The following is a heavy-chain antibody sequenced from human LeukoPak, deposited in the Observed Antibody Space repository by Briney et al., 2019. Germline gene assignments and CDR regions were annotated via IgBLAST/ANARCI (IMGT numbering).Heavy chain of an antibody. CDR3: AREDYYDSSGYYLDC. CDR2: IYYSGST. D-gene: IGHD3-22*01. V-gene: IGHV4-59*08. CDR1: GGSISSCY. J-gene: IGHJ4*02. Sequence: PSETLSLTCTVSGGSISSCYWSWIRQPPGKGLEWIGYIYYSGSTNYNPSLKSRVTTSLDTSKNQFSLKLSSVTAADTAVYYCAREDYYDSSGYYLDCWGQGTLVTVSS.